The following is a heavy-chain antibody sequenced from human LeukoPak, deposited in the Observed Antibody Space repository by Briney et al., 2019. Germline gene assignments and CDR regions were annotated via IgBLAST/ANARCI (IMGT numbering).Heavy chain of an antibody. CDR3: ARTRYCSGGSCESDSGDY. V-gene: IGHV4-30-4*01. CDR1: GGSISSGDYY. D-gene: IGHD2-15*01. Sequence: SETLSLTCTVSGGSISSGDYYWSWIRQPPGKGLEWIGYIYYSGSTYYNPSLKSRVTISLDTSKNQFSLKLSSVTAADTAVYYCARTRYCSGGSCESDSGDYWGQGTLVTVSS. J-gene: IGHJ4*02. CDR2: IYYSGST.